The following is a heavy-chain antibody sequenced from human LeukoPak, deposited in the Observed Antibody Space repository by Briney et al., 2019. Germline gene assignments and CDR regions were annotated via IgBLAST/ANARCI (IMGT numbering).Heavy chain of an antibody. CDR3: ARELGGYCNGGSCYDY. CDR1: GFTFGDHA. V-gene: IGHV3-53*01. CDR2: IYSGGST. J-gene: IGHJ4*02. Sequence: PGGSLRLSCTASGFTFGDHAMSWVRQAPGKGLEWVSVIYSGGSTYYADSVKGRFTISRDNSKNTLYLQMNSLRAEDTAVYYCARELGGYCNGGSCYDYWGQGTLVTVSS. D-gene: IGHD2-15*01.